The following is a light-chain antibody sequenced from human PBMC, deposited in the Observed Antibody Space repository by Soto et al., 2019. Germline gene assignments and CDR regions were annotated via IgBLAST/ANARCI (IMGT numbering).Light chain of an antibody. V-gene: IGKV3-20*01. CDR1: QNIDGNF. J-gene: IGKJ1*01. Sequence: EIVLTQSPGTLSLSPGERATLSCRASQNIDGNFLVWHQQKPGQAPRLLINAAFTRATGIPDRFSGSGSGTDFTLTISRLEPEDFAVYYCQQYGSLSWTFGQGTKVDIK. CDR3: QQYGSLSWT. CDR2: AAF.